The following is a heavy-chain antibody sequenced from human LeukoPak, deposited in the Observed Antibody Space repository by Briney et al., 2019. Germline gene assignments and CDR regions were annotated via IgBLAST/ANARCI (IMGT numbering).Heavy chain of an antibody. J-gene: IGHJ6*03. V-gene: IGHV3-48*04. D-gene: IGHD2-8*01. CDR2: ISSSSSTI. Sequence: PGGSLRLSCAASGFTFSSYSMNWVRQAPGKGLEWVSYISSSSSTIYYADSVKGRFTISRDNAKNSLFLQMNSLSTEDTAVYYCAKDRCSNGIGCYYYYMEVWGKGTTVTISS. CDR1: GFTFSSYS. CDR3: AKDRCSNGIGCYYYYMEV.